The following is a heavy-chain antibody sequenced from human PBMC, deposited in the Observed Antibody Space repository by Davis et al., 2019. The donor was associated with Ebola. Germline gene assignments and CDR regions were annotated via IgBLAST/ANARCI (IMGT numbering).Heavy chain of an antibody. CDR1: GFTVSSNY. CDR3: ARRIQF. V-gene: IGHV3-66*04. CDR2: IYSGGST. J-gene: IGHJ4*02. Sequence: GESLKISCAASGFTVSSNYMSWVRQAPGKGLEWVSVIYSGGSTYYADSVKGRFTISRDNSKNTLYLQMNSLRAEDTAVYYCARRIQFWGQGTLVTVSS.